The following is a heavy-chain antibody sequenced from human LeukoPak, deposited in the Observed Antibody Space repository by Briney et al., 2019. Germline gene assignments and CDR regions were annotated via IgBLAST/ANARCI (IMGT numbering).Heavy chain of an antibody. CDR3: AKDINKDSSGSDY. V-gene: IGHV3-43*02. J-gene: IGHJ4*02. CDR1: GFTFDDYA. CDR2: ISGDGGST. Sequence: GGSLRLSCAASGFTFDDYAMHWVRQAPGKGVEWVCLISGDGGSTYYADSVKGRFTISRDNSKNSPYLQMNSLRTEDTALYYCAKDINKDSSGSDYWGQGTLVTVSS. D-gene: IGHD3-22*01.